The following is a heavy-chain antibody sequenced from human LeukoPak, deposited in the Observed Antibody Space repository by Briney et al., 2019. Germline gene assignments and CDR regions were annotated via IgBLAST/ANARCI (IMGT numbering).Heavy chain of an antibody. D-gene: IGHD3-22*01. Sequence: GGSLRLSCAASGFTFSSYEMNWVRQAPGKGLEWVSYISSSGSTIYYADSVKGRFTISRGNAKNSLYLQMNSLRAEDTAVYYCARELYYYDSDYYYYGMDVWGQGTTVTVSS. CDR3: ARELYYYDSDYYYYGMDV. CDR1: GFTFSSYE. V-gene: IGHV3-48*03. CDR2: ISSSGSTI. J-gene: IGHJ6*02.